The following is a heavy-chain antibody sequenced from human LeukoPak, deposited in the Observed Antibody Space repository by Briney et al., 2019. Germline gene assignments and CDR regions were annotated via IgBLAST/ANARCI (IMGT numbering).Heavy chain of an antibody. D-gene: IGHD3-22*01. Sequence: GASVKVSCKASGYTFTGYYMHWVRQAPGQGLEWMGRINPNSGGTNYAQKFQGRVTMTRDTSISTAYMELGRLRSDDTAVYYCATARFVSGSYYFDYWGQGTLVTVSS. V-gene: IGHV1-2*06. J-gene: IGHJ4*02. CDR1: GYTFTGYY. CDR3: ATARFVSGSYYFDY. CDR2: INPNSGGT.